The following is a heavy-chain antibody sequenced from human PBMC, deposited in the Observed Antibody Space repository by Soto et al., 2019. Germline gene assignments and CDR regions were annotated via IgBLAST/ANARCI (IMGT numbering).Heavy chain of an antibody. Sequence: ASVKVSCKASGGTLSSYAISWVRQAPGQGLEWMGGIIPIFGTANYAQKFQGRVTITADESTSTAYMELSSLRSEDTAVYYCARVGLTGTSISSLYYGMDVWGQGTTVTVSS. CDR3: ARVGLTGTSISSLYYGMDV. CDR1: GGTLSSYA. J-gene: IGHJ6*02. CDR2: IIPIFGTA. V-gene: IGHV1-69*13. D-gene: IGHD1-7*01.